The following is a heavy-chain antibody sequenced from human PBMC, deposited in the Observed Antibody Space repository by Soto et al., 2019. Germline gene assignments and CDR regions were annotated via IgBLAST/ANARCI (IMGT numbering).Heavy chain of an antibody. J-gene: IGHJ3*02. D-gene: IGHD2-8*01. CDR2: ISGSGGSA. CDR1: GFTFSSYD. V-gene: IGHV3-23*01. CDR3: AKEDDDWTNGYFDI. Sequence: EVQLLESGGGLVQPGGSLRLSCVASGFTFSSYDMSWVRQAPGKGLEWVSAISGSGGSAYYADSVKGRFTISRDNSKNTLYVHLNSLRSEDTAIYYCAKEDDDWTNGYFDIWGQGTVVTVSS.